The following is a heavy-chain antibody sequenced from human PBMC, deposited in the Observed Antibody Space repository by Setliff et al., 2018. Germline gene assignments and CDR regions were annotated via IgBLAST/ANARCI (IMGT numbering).Heavy chain of an antibody. CDR2: ISPSGST. D-gene: IGHD3-22*01. J-gene: IGHJ4*02. Sequence: PSETLSLTCTVSGGSISSYYWSWIRQPPWKGLEWIGHISPSGSTTYNPSLKSRVTISPDTSKNHFSLKLTSVSAADTAVYYCARRDSTGYYGYSFDFWGQGTLVTVSS. V-gene: IGHV4-59*08. CDR1: GGSISSYY. CDR3: ARRDSTGYYGYSFDF.